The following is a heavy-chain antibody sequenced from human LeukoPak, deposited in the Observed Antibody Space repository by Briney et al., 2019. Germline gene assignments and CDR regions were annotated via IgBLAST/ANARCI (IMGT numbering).Heavy chain of an antibody. J-gene: IGHJ4*02. Sequence: GGSLRLSCAASGFNFDTYAMSWLRQAPGKGLEWVSSISGNVGSTYYADSVKGRFTISRDDSRNTLSLQMHSLGADDTAVYYCAKGLSRDLLSDFDYWGQGTLVAVSS. CDR3: AKGLSRDLLSDFDY. D-gene: IGHD1-26*01. CDR1: GFNFDTYA. CDR2: ISGNVGST. V-gene: IGHV3-23*01.